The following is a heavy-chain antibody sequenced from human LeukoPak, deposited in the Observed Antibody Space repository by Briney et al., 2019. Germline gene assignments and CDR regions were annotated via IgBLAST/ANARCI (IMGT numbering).Heavy chain of an antibody. V-gene: IGHV4-39*01. CDR3: ARHEYPAYCGGDCYSHFDY. Sequence: SETLSLTCTVSGGSISSSSYYWGWIRQPPGKGLEWIGSIYYSGSTYYNPSLKSRVTISVDASKNQFSLKLSSVTAADTAVYYCARHEYPAYCGGDCYSHFDYWGQGTLVTVSS. CDR1: GGSISSSSYY. D-gene: IGHD2-21*02. J-gene: IGHJ4*02. CDR2: IYYSGST.